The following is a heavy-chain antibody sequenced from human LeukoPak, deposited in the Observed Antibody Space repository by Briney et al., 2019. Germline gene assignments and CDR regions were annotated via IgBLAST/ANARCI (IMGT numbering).Heavy chain of an antibody. V-gene: IGHV3-7*01. CDR3: ARDPYYVDY. Sequence: GGSLRLSCTASGFTFSSYTMNWVRQAPGKGLEWVANIKQDGSEKYYVDSVKGRFTISRDNAKNSLYLQMNSLRAEDTAVYYCARDPYYVDYWGQGTLVTVSS. J-gene: IGHJ4*02. D-gene: IGHD3-16*01. CDR1: GFTFSSYT. CDR2: IKQDGSEK.